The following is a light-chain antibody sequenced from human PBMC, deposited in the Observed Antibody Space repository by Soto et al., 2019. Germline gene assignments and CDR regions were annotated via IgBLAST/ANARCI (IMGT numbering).Light chain of an antibody. V-gene: IGKV3-15*01. CDR2: EAT. Sequence: EIVMTQPPATLSVSPGERATLSCRASQSIGINLAWYQQKPGQAPRLLIYEATTRATGIPARFSGSGSGTEFTLTISSLQSEDFAIYFCQQYDKWPPFTFGQGTKVDIK. CDR3: QQYDKWPPFT. CDR1: QSIGIN. J-gene: IGKJ2*01.